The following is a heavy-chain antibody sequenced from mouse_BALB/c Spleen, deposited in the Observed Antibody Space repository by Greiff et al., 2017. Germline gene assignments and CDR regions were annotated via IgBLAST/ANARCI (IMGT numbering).Heavy chain of an antibody. J-gene: IGHJ3*01. V-gene: IGHV3-1*02. CDR2: IHYSGST. Sequence: EVHLVESGPDLVKPSQSLSLTCTVTGYSITSGYSWHWIRQFPGNKLEWMGYIHYSGSTNYKQSLKSRISITRDTSKNQFFLQLNSVTTEDTARYYCARFGAWLGNWFAYWGQGTLVTVSA. CDR3: ARFGAWLGNWFAY. CDR1: GYSITSGYS.